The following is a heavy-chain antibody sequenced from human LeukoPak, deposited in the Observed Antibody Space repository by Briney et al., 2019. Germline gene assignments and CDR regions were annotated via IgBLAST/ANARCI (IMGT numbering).Heavy chain of an antibody. Sequence: GGSLRLSCAASGFTFSSYAISWVRQAPGKGLEWVSAISGSGGSTYYADSVKGRFTISRDISKNTLYLQMNSLRAEDTAVYYCARGGSNWYLFDCWGQGTLVTVSS. CDR2: ISGSGGST. V-gene: IGHV3-23*01. CDR3: ARGGSNWYLFDC. D-gene: IGHD6-13*01. CDR1: GFTFSSYA. J-gene: IGHJ4*02.